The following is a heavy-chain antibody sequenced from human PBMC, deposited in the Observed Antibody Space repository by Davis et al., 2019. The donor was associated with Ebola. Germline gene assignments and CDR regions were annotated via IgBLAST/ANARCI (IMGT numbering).Heavy chain of an antibody. V-gene: IGHV3-7*01. CDR2: IKYDGSDK. CDR3: AKDSGWQMSP. Sequence: PGGSLRLSCAASGFTFGDYWMTWVRQAPGKGLEWVGQIKYDGSDKYYVDSVKGRFTISRDNAKNSLYLQMNSLTVEDTAIYYCAKDSGWQMSPWGQGTLVIVSS. CDR1: GFTFGDYW. J-gene: IGHJ5*02. D-gene: IGHD6-19*01.